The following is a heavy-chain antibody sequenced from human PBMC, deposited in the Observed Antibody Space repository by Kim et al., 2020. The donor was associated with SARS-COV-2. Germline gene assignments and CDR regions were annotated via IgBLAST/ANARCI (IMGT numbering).Heavy chain of an antibody. V-gene: IGHV3-15*01. J-gene: IGHJ4*02. CDR3: STLIGYYGSGSYYRSNDY. Sequence: GGSLRLSCAASGFSCSNAWMTWFRQAPGKGLEWVGRIKSKIDGGTTDYAAPVKGRFTISRDDSKNTLYLQMNSLKTEDTAVYYCSTLIGYYGSGSYYRSNDYWGQGTLVTVSS. D-gene: IGHD3-10*01. CDR2: IKSKIDGGTT. CDR1: GFSCSNAW.